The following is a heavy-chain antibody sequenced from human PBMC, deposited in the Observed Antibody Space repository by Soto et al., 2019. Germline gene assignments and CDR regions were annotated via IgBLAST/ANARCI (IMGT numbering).Heavy chain of an antibody. D-gene: IGHD2-15*01. Sequence: GESLRLSCAASGFTFSSYGMHWVRQAPGKGLEWVAVISYDGSNKYYADSVKGRFTISRDNSKNTLYLQMNSLRAEDTAVYYCAKEGYCSGGSCPPRLYYYYGMDVWGQGTTVTVSS. CDR3: AKEGYCSGGSCPPRLYYYYGMDV. J-gene: IGHJ6*02. V-gene: IGHV3-30*18. CDR1: GFTFSSYG. CDR2: ISYDGSNK.